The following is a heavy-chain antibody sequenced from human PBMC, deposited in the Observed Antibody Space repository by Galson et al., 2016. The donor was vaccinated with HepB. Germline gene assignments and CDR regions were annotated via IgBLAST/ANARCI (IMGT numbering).Heavy chain of an antibody. CDR1: GFTFSHYF. J-gene: IGHJ5*02. CDR2: ISGSADSR. Sequence: SGFTFSHYFVSWIRQAPGKGLEWVSYISGSADSRRYADSVKGRFTISRDNSKNSLYLQMNNLRAEDTAVYYCARMVPLYSGGWYVRGDGWFDPWGQGTLVTVSS. V-gene: IGHV3-11*01. D-gene: IGHD6-19*01. CDR3: ARMVPLYSGGWYVRGDGWFDP.